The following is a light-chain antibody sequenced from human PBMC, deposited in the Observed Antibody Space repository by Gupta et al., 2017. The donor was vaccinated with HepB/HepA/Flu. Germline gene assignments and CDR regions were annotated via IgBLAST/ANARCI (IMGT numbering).Light chain of an antibody. Sequence: DIVXXXSXLXLPVTPXXPASIPCRSSQSLLHNNVRHYLDWYMQKPWQSPQLLIFLASNRASGVPDRFSGSGSGTDFTLTISRVEAEDVGVYYCMQALQSPLTFGGGTKVEIK. V-gene: IGKV2-28*01. CDR3: MQALQSPLT. CDR2: LAS. CDR1: QSLLHNNVRHY. J-gene: IGKJ4*01.